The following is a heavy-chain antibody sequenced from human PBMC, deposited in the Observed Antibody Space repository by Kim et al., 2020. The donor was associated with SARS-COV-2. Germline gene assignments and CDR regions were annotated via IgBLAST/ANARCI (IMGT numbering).Heavy chain of an antibody. Sequence: GGSLRLSCAASGFTFSSYAMSWVRQAPGKGLEWVSAISGSGGSTYYADSVKGRFTISRDNSKNTLYLQMNSLRTEDTAVYYCAKLLSYYDYVWGSPPNDFWGQGTLVTVSS. CDR1: GFTFSSYA. CDR3: AKLLSYYDYVWGSPPNDF. V-gene: IGHV3-23*01. CDR2: ISGSGGST. J-gene: IGHJ4*02. D-gene: IGHD3-16*01.